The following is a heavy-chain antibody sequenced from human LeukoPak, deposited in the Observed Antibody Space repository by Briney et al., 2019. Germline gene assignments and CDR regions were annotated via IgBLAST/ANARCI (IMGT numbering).Heavy chain of an antibody. CDR2: INHSGGT. J-gene: IGHJ6*04. D-gene: IGHD2-2*02. Sequence: SETLSLTCAVYGGSFSGYYWSWIRQPPGKGLEWIGEINHSGGTNYNPSLKSRVTISVDTSKNQFSLKLSSVTAADTAVYYCARGALGYCSSTSCYRVYYYYGMDVWGKGTTVTVSS. CDR1: GGSFSGYY. V-gene: IGHV4-34*01. CDR3: ARGALGYCSSTSCYRVYYYYGMDV.